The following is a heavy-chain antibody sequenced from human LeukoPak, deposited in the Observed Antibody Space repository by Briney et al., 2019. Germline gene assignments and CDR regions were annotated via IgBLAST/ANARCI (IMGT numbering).Heavy chain of an antibody. CDR2: TIPIFGTA. CDR1: GGTFSSYA. Sequence: ASVKVSCKASGGTFSSYAISWVRQAPGQGLEWMGGTIPIFGTANYAQKFQGRVTITADESTSTAYMELSSLRSEDTAVYYCARDLSTTGLVPHYYYYMDVWGKGTTVTVSS. D-gene: IGHD1-1*01. V-gene: IGHV1-69*13. J-gene: IGHJ6*03. CDR3: ARDLSTTGLVPHYYYYMDV.